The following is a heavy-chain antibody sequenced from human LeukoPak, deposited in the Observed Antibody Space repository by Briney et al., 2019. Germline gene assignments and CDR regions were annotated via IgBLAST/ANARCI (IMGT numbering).Heavy chain of an antibody. V-gene: IGHV3-23*01. CDR3: AKDPGSIAAEHPLGY. CDR2: ISGSGGST. J-gene: IGHJ4*02. D-gene: IGHD6-13*01. Sequence: PGGSLRLSCATSGFTFSNYAMSWVRQAPGKGLEWVSAISGSGGSTYYADSVKGRFTISRDNSKNTLYLQMNSLRAEDTAVYYCAKDPGSIAAEHPLGYWGQGTLVTVSS. CDR1: GFTFSNYA.